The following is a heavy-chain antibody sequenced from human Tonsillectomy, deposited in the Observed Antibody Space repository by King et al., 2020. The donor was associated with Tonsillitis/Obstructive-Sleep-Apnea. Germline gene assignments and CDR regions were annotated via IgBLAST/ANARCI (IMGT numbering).Heavy chain of an antibody. D-gene: IGHD2-15*01. J-gene: IGHJ4*02. Sequence: VQLVESGGGLVQPGGSLRLSCAASGFTFSTYWMYWVRQAPGKGLLWVSRIKSDGSSTSYADSVKGRFTISRDDARNTLYLQMNSLIAEDTAVYYCARGGPKGSTDYWGQGTLVTVSS. CDR1: GFTFSTYW. CDR2: IKSDGSST. CDR3: ARGGPKGSTDY. V-gene: IGHV3-74*01.